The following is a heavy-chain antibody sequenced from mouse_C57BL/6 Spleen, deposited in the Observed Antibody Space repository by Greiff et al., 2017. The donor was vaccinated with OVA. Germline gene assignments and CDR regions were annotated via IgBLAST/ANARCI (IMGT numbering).Heavy chain of an antibody. Sequence: QVHVKQPGAELVKPGASVKLSCKASGYTFTSYWMHWVKQRPGQGLEWIGMIHPNSGSTNYNEKFKSKATLTVDKSSSTAYMQLSSLTSEDSAVYYCARYDYDDYFDYWGQGTTLTVSS. D-gene: IGHD2-4*01. J-gene: IGHJ2*01. CDR1: GYTFTSYW. CDR3: ARYDYDDYFDY. CDR2: IHPNSGST. V-gene: IGHV1-64*01.